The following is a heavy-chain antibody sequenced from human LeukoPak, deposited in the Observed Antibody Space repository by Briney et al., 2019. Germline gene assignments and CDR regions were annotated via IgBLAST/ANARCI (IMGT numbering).Heavy chain of an antibody. CDR2: IHSGGNT. CDR1: GFTVSSSY. D-gene: IGHD3-22*01. V-gene: IGHV3-53*01. Sequence: GGSLRLSCAASGFTVSSSYMSWVRQAPGKGLEWVSVIHSGGNTYYADSVKGRFTISRDNSKNTLYLQMNSPRAEDTAVYYCCLLMDGYDSSGYYPPPWFDPWGQGTLVTVSS. CDR3: CLLMDGYDSSGYYPPPWFDP. J-gene: IGHJ5*02.